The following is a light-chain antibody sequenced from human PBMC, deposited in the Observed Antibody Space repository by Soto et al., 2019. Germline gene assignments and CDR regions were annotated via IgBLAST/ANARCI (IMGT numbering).Light chain of an antibody. Sequence: QSVLTQPPSVSGVPGQRVTISCTGSSSNIGAEYDVHWYQQLPGTAPRLLIYGNSNRPSGVPDRFSGSKSGTSASLAITGLQTEDEADYYCSSYTDSSNYVFGTGTKLTVL. CDR1: SSNIGAEYD. V-gene: IGLV1-40*01. CDR2: GNS. J-gene: IGLJ1*01. CDR3: SSYTDSSNYV.